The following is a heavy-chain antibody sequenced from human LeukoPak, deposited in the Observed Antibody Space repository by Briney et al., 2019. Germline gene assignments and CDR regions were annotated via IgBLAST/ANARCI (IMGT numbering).Heavy chain of an antibody. V-gene: IGHV3-7*03. CDR1: GFTFSSYW. J-gene: IGHJ4*02. CDR2: IKKDGSEK. D-gene: IGHD2-15*01. CDR3: TTDTWYSAGH. Sequence: HPGGSLRLSCAASGFTFSSYWMSWVRQAPGKGLEWVAIIKKDGSEKYYVDSMKGRFTISRDNAKNSLFLQMNSLRAEDTAIYYCTTDTWYSAGHWGQGTLVTVSS.